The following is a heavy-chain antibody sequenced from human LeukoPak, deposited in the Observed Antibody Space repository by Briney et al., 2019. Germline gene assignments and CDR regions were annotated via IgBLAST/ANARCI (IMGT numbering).Heavy chain of an antibody. CDR2: IWYDGSKQ. Sequence: GGSLRLSCTASGFIFSNYGFHWVRQAPGKGLEWVAVIWYDGSKQYYADSVKGRFTISRDSSKNTLYLQVNSLRAEDTAVYYCARDSGHFTRGTSVFDLCGQGTMVTVSS. D-gene: IGHD3-10*01. CDR1: GFIFSNYG. J-gene: IGHJ3*01. V-gene: IGHV3-33*01. CDR3: ARDSGHFTRGTSVFDL.